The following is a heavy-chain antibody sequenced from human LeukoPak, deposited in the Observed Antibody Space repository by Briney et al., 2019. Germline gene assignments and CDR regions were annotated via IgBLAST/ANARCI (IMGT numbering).Heavy chain of an antibody. Sequence: GGSLRLSCAASGFTFSNYAMHWVRQAPGKGLEWVAVVFFDGTIQYYADAVKGRFTISRDNAKNSLYLQMNSLRAEDTAVYYCARDARVRVIYYYHYMDVWGKGTTVTISS. CDR1: GFTFSNYA. J-gene: IGHJ6*03. CDR2: VFFDGTIQ. D-gene: IGHD6-6*01. CDR3: ARDARVRVIYYYHYMDV. V-gene: IGHV3-30*04.